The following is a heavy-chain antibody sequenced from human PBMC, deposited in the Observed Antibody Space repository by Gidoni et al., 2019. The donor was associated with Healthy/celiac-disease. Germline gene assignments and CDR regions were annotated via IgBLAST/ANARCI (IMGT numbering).Heavy chain of an antibody. Sequence: QVQLVESGGGGVKRGGSLRLYSEATGFTFSDYYMSWIRQAPGKGLGLFSYISSSSSYTNYAASVKGRFTISRDNAKNSLYLQLNSLRAEDTAVYYCARDGRYSSSWCDYWGQGTLVTVSS. V-gene: IGHV3-11*06. J-gene: IGHJ4*02. CDR1: GFTFSDYY. CDR3: ARDGRYSSSWCDY. CDR2: ISSSSSYT. D-gene: IGHD6-13*01.